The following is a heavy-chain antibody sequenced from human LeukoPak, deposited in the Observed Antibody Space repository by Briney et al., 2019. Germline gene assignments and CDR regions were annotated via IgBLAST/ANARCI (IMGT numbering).Heavy chain of an antibody. D-gene: IGHD2-2*01. CDR1: GYTFTSYD. Sequence: ASVKVSCKASGYTFTSYDINWVRQATGQGLEWMGWMNPNSGNTGYAQKFQGRVTMTRNTSISTAYMDVSSLRSEDTAVYYCARGYQLLFGYYYYYMDVWGKGTTVTISS. V-gene: IGHV1-8*01. CDR2: MNPNSGNT. J-gene: IGHJ6*03. CDR3: ARGYQLLFGYYYYYMDV.